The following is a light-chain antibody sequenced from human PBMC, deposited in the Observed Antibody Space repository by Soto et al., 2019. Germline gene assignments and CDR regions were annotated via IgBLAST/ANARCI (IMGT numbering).Light chain of an antibody. CDR3: QQHGSSLSWT. CDR2: GAS. Sequence: MVSTQAPGSQCLPPVQGPTVSCRPSQSVSSSYLAWYQQKPGQAPRPLIYGASSRATGIPDRFSGSGSGTDFTLTISRLEPEDFAVYYCQQHGSSLSWTFGQGTKVDIK. J-gene: IGKJ1*01. CDR1: QSVSSSY. V-gene: IGKV3-20*01.